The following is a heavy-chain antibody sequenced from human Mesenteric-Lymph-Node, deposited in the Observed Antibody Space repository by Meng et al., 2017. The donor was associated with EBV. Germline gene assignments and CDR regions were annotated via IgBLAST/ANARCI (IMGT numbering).Heavy chain of an antibody. J-gene: IGHJ4*02. CDR1: GGSISSDDYT. CDR3: ALIIVGATHFDY. V-gene: IGHV4-30-2*02. D-gene: IGHD1-26*01. CDR2: IYYSGST. Sequence: QLQLQESGSGLVKPSQSLSLTCAVSGGSISSDDYTWNWIRQPPGKGLEWIGNIYYSGSTNYNPSLKSRVTISVDTSKNQFSLKLSSVTAADTAVYYCALIIVGATHFDYWGQGTLVTVSS.